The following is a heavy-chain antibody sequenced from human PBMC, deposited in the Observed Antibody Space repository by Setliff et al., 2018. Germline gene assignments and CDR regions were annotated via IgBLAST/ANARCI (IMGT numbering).Heavy chain of an antibody. CDR2: IKQDGSEK. Sequence: GGSLRLSCAASGFTFSRYWMSWVRQAPGKGLEWVANIKQDGSEKYYVDSVKGRFTISRDNAKNSLYLQMNSLRAEDTAVYYCARLSPRVVPAAIIDYWGQGTLVTVSS. V-gene: IGHV3-7*01. CDR3: ARLSPRVVPAAIIDY. D-gene: IGHD2-2*01. CDR1: GFTFSRYW. J-gene: IGHJ4*02.